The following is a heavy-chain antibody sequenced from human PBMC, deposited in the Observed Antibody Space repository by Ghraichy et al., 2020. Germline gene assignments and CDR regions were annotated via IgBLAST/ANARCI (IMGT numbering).Heavy chain of an antibody. V-gene: IGHV4-34*01. CDR1: GGSFSGYY. D-gene: IGHD2-21*02. Sequence: SETLSLTCAVYGGSFSGYYWSWIRQPPGKGLEWIGEINHSGSTNYNPSLKSRVTTSVDTSKNQFSLKLSSVTAADTAVYYCARAARVVTPPWFDYWGQGTLVTVSS. J-gene: IGHJ4*02. CDR3: ARAARVVTPPWFDY. CDR2: INHSGST.